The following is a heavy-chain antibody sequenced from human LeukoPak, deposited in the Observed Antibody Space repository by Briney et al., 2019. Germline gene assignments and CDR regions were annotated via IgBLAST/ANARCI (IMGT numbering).Heavy chain of an antibody. V-gene: IGHV3-23*01. CDR3: AKGSLPYDFWSGYRDY. J-gene: IGHJ4*02. CDR1: RFTFSNYW. Sequence: GGSLRLSCVASRFTFSNYWMSWVRQAPGKGLEWVSAISGSGGSTYYADSVKGRFTISRDNSKNTLYLQMNSLRAEDTAVYYCAKGSLPYDFWSGYRDYWGQGTLVTVSS. D-gene: IGHD3-3*01. CDR2: ISGSGGST.